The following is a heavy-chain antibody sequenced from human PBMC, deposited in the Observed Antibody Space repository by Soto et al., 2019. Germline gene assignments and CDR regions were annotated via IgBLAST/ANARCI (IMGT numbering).Heavy chain of an antibody. D-gene: IGHD3-16*01. CDR1: GFTFSSYG. CDR3: AKDRYYDYVWGSSPFFDY. CDR2: ISYDGSNK. J-gene: IGHJ4*02. V-gene: IGHV3-30*18. Sequence: GGSLRLSCAASGFTFSSYGMHWVRQAPGKGLEWVAVISYDGSNKYYADSVKGRFTISRDNSKNTLYLQMNSLRAEDTAVYYCAKDRYYDYVWGSSPFFDYWGQGTLVTVSS.